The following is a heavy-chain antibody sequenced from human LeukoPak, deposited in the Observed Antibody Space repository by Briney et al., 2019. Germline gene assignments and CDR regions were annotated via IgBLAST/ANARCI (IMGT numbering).Heavy chain of an antibody. CDR2: ISTSGST. CDR3: ASQVGYFDY. CDR1: GGSVSSGSYY. V-gene: IGHV4-61*02. D-gene: IGHD1-26*01. Sequence: SETLSLTCTVSGGSVSSGSYYWSWIRQPAGKGLEWIGRISTSGSTNYNPSLKSRVTISRDTSKNQFSLKLSSVTAADTAVYYCASQVGYFDYWGQGTLVAVSS. J-gene: IGHJ4*02.